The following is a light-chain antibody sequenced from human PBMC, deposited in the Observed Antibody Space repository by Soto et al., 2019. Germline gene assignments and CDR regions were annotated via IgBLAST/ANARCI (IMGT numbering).Light chain of an antibody. J-gene: IGLJ1*01. V-gene: IGLV1-40*01. Sequence: QSVLTQPPSVSGAPGQRVTISCTGSNSNIGAGYDVHWYQQLPGTAPKLLIYGYINRPSGVPDRFSGSKSGTSASLAVTGLQAEDEADYYCQSYDSSLYGYVFGTGTKLTVL. CDR2: GYI. CDR3: QSYDSSLYGYV. CDR1: NSNIGAGYD.